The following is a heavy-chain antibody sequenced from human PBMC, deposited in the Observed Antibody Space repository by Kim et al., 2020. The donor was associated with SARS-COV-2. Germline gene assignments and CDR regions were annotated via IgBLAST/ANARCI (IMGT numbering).Heavy chain of an antibody. V-gene: IGHV3-64*01. CDR1: GFTFSSYA. D-gene: IGHD3-3*01. Sequence: GRSLRLSCAASGFTFSSYAMHWVRQAPGKGLEYVSAISSNGGSTYYANSVKGRFTISRDNSKNTLYLQMGSLRAEDMAVYYCARDQMGFWSGFGYYYGMDGWGQGTTVTVSS. CDR3: ARDQMGFWSGFGYYYGMDG. CDR2: ISSNGGST. J-gene: IGHJ6*02.